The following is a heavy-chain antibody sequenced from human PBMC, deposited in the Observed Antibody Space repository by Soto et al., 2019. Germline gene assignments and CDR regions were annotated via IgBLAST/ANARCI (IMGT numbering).Heavy chain of an antibody. J-gene: IGHJ4*02. V-gene: IGHV1-69*01. CDR1: GGTFSSYA. D-gene: IGHD5-18*01. CDR3: AGGGPRRGYSYGPFDY. CDR2: IIPIFGTA. Sequence: QVQLVQSGAEVKKPGSSVKVSCKASGGTFSSYAISWVRQAPGQGLEWMGGIIPIFGTANYAQKFQGRVTITADESTSTAYMELSSLRSEDTAVYYCAGGGPRRGYSYGPFDYWGQGTLVTVSS.